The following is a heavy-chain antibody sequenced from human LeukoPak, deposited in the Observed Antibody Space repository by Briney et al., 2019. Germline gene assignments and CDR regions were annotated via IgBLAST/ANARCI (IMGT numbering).Heavy chain of an antibody. J-gene: IGHJ4*02. D-gene: IGHD1-26*01. CDR3: AKDVGKWESLHFFDY. CDR2: MSGSGAST. CDR1: GFTLSTNA. Sequence: PGGSLRLSCLTSGFTLSTNAMCWVRQAPGQELEWISGMSGSGASTYYADSVKGRFTISRDDSRNTLYLQMNSLRGDDTAVYYCAKDVGKWESLHFFDYWGQGTLVTVSS. V-gene: IGHV3-23*01.